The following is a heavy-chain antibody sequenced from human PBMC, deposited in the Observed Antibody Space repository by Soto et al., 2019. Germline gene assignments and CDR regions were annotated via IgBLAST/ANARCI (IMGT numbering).Heavy chain of an antibody. CDR3: ARNDGDDSTNF. V-gene: IGHV1-18*01. D-gene: IGHD3-22*01. CDR1: GYTFTAYG. J-gene: IGHJ4*02. CDR2: VATHDGSS. Sequence: QVQLLQSGPEVKRPGASVKVSCQASGYTFTAYGLNWVRRAQGRGLEWMGRVATHDGSSVSAQRLQDRLTLTRDSFTSTAYMELRGLTSDGTGLYYCARNDGDDSTNFWGQGTLVTVSS.